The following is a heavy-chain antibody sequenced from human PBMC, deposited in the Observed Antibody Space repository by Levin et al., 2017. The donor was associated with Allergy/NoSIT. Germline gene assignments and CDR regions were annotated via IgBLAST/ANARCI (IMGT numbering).Heavy chain of an antibody. D-gene: IGHD3-10*01. V-gene: IGHV2-70*11. CDR1: GFSLSTSGMC. CDR2: LDFDDDK. CDR3: ARIHPGAGSYFGLDYYYYMDV. Sequence: SGPTLVKPTQTLTLTCTFSGFSLSTSGMCVSWIRQPPGKALEWLARLDFDDDKYYSTSLKTRLTISKDTSKNQVVLTMTNMDPVDKATYYCARIHPGAGSYFGLDYYYYMDVWGKGTTVTVSS. J-gene: IGHJ6*03.